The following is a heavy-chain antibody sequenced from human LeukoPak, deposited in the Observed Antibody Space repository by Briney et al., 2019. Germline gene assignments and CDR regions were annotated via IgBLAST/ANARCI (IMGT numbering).Heavy chain of an antibody. J-gene: IGHJ4*02. CDR2: ISRDGSSI. Sequence: GGSLRLSCAASGFTFSSYWMHWVRQGPGKGPVWVSRISRDGSSISYADSVKGRFTISRDNAKNTLYLQMNSLRAEDTAVYYCARTVYIYGYYYFDYWGQGTLVTVSS. D-gene: IGHD5-18*01. CDR3: ARTVYIYGYYYFDY. CDR1: GFTFSSYW. V-gene: IGHV3-74*01.